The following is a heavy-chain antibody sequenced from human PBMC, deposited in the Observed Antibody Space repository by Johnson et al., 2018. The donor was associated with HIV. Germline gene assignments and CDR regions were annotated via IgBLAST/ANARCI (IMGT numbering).Heavy chain of an antibody. Sequence: VQLVESGGGVVQPGGSLRLSCEVSGFTISTFWMHWVRQVPGKGLMWVSRISGDGSSSSYADSVKGRFTISRDNAKNSLYLQMNSLRAEDTAVYYCARATVESAFDIWGQGTMVTVSS. V-gene: IGHV3-74*02. CDR3: ARATVESAFDI. J-gene: IGHJ3*02. CDR2: ISGDGSSS. D-gene: IGHD4-23*01. CDR1: GFTISTFW.